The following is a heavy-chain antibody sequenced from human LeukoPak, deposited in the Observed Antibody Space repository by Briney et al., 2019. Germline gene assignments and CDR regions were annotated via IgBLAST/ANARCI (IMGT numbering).Heavy chain of an antibody. V-gene: IGHV3-30*04. J-gene: IGHJ6*02. D-gene: IGHD2-2*01. Sequence: GGSLRLSCAASGFTFSSYAMHWVRQAPGKGLEWVAVISYDGSNKYYADSVKGRFTISRDNSKNTLCLQMNSLRAEDTAVYYCARDPLELDIVVVPRAYHYGMDVWGQGTTVTVSS. CDR2: ISYDGSNK. CDR1: GFTFSSYA. CDR3: ARDPLELDIVVVPRAYHYGMDV.